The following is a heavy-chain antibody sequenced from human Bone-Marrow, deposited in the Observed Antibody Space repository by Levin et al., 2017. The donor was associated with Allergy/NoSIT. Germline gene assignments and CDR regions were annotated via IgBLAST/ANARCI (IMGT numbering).Heavy chain of an antibody. CDR2: IYNATYT. CDR1: GFTFSDYY. J-gene: IGHJ4*02. V-gene: IGHV3-11*06. CDR3: ARGLVDI. Sequence: GESLKISCAASGFTFSDYYISWIRQAPGKGLEWLSYIYNATYTNYADSVMGRFTISRDNAKNSVFLQVNSLTAEDTAVYYCARGLVDIWGQGTLVTVSS.